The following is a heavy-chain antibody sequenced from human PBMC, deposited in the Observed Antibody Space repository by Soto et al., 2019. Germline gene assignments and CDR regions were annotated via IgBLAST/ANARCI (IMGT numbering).Heavy chain of an antibody. CDR3: ARVSTYYYGSGSYYNPYYYYGMDV. CDR1: GGSFSGYY. V-gene: IGHV4-34*01. Sequence: SETLSLTCAVYGGSFSGYYCSWIRQPPGTGLEWIGEINHSGSTNYNPSLKSRVTISVDTSKNQFSLKLSSVTAADTAVYYCARVSTYYYGSGSYYNPYYYYGMDVWGQGTTVTVSS. CDR2: INHSGST. D-gene: IGHD3-10*01. J-gene: IGHJ6*02.